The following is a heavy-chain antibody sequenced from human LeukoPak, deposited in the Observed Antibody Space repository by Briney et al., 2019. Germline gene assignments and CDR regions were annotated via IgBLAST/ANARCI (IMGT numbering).Heavy chain of an antibody. CDR3: AKGPLRGTAAAIDY. J-gene: IGHJ4*02. Sequence: GGSLRLSCAASGFTFNNYGMHWVHQAPGKGLEWVAVISCDGRNKHYPDSVKGRFTISRDISTDTLWLQMDSLRTEDTAVYYCAKGPLRGTAAAIDYWGQGTLVTVSS. CDR2: ISCDGRNK. CDR1: GFTFNNYG. V-gene: IGHV3-30*18. D-gene: IGHD2-2*01.